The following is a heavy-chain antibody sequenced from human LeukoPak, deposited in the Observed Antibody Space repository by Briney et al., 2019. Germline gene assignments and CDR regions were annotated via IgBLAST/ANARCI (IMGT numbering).Heavy chain of an antibody. Sequence: GGSLRLSCAASGFTFSSYSMNWVRQAPGKGLEWVSSISSSSSYIYYADSVKGRFTISRDNSKNTLYLQMDSLRAEDTAIYYCAKKLVVAASPPDYWGQGTLVTVSS. CDR3: AKKLVVAASPPDY. V-gene: IGHV3-21*01. CDR1: GFTFSSYS. D-gene: IGHD2-15*01. J-gene: IGHJ4*02. CDR2: ISSSSSYI.